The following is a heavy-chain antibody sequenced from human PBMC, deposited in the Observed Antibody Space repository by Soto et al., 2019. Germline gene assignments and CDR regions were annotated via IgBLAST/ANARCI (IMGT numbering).Heavy chain of an antibody. CDR1: GFIFENFG. V-gene: IGHV3-23*01. CDR2: ISGSGFKK. J-gene: IGHJ5*02. Sequence: GGSLRLSCAASGFIFENFGMSWVRQAPGKGLEWISSISGSGFKKYYADSVKGRFAISRDNSKSTVYLELNNLSAEDTAVYHCAKNQGVELVPLATVDWFDPWGQGSVVTVSS. D-gene: IGHD1-26*01. CDR3: AKNQGVELVPLATVDWFDP.